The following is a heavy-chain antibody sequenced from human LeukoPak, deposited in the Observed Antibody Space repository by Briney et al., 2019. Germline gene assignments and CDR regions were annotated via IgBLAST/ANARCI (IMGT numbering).Heavy chain of an antibody. CDR1: GGSISSYY. CDR2: IYTSGST. V-gene: IGHV4-4*07. Sequence: PSETLSLTCTVSGGSISSYYWSWIRQPAGKGLEWIGRIYTSGSTNYNPSLKSRVTMSVDTSKNQFSLKLSSVTAADTAVYYCARDPLLGHYDSSGYYYGGGSGAFDIWGQGTMVTVSS. J-gene: IGHJ3*02. CDR3: ARDPLLGHYDSSGYYYGGGSGAFDI. D-gene: IGHD3-22*01.